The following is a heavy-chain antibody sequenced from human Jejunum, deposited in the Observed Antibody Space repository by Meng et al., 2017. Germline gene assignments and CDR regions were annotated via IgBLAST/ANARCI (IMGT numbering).Heavy chain of an antibody. CDR3: ARAIRERYFDS. CDR1: GVSTTAPFY. V-gene: IGHV4-4*02. CDR2: VWPSGAT. J-gene: IGHJ4*02. D-gene: IGHD1-14*01. Sequence: QVQLQWSGPGLVTPSGTLSLTCTVSGVSTTAPFYWTWIRQAPGKGLEWIGEVWPSGATYYNPSLSSRITISIDTSNNQFSLEVAFLTAADTAVYYCARAIRERYFDSWGQGTLVTVSS.